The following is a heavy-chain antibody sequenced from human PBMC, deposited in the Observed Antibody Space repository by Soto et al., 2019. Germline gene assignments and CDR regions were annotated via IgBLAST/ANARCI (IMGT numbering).Heavy chain of an antibody. CDR3: AKPFAGYDNGY. D-gene: IGHD5-12*01. Sequence: EVQLLESGGGLVRPGGSLRLSCAGSGFTFSSYVISWVRQAPGKGLEWVSAISGSGGNTYYADSVKGRFTISRDNSKNTLYLQMNSLRAEDTAVYYCAKPFAGYDNGYWGQGTLVTVSS. CDR2: ISGSGGNT. J-gene: IGHJ4*02. CDR1: GFTFSSYV. V-gene: IGHV3-23*01.